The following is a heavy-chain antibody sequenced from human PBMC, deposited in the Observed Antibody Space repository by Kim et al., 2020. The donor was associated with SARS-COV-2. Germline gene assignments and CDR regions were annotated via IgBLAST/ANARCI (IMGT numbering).Heavy chain of an antibody. D-gene: IGHD3-22*01. V-gene: IGHV4-39*01. CDR3: ARLEEDYYDSSGYYFDY. Sequence: LKSRVTISVDTSTNQFSLKLSSVTAADTAVYYCARLEEDYYDSSGYYFDYWGQGTLVTVSS. J-gene: IGHJ4*02.